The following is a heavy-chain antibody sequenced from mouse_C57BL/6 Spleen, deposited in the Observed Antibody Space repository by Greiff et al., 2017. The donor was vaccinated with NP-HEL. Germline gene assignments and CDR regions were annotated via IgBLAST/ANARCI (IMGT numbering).Heavy chain of an antibody. V-gene: IGHV1-64*01. CDR3: ATSFYYGNYVYAMDY. CDR2: IHPNSGST. CDR1: GYTFTSYW. D-gene: IGHD2-1*01. Sequence: QVQLQQPGAELVKPRASVKLSCKASGYTFTSYWMHWVKQRPGQGLEWIGMIHPNSGSTNYNEKFKSKATLTVDKSSSTAYMQLSSLTSEDSAVYYCATSFYYGNYVYAMDYWGQGTSVTVSS. J-gene: IGHJ4*01.